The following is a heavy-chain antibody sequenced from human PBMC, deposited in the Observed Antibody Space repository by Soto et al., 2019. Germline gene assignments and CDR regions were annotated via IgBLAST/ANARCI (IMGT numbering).Heavy chain of an antibody. Sequence: ASVKVSCKASGYTFTSYGISWVRQAPGQGLEWMGWISAYNGNTNYAQKLQGRVTMTTDTSTSTAYMEPRSLRSDDTAVYYCASEKVDFWSGSNDYWGQGTLVTVSS. CDR1: GYTFTSYG. D-gene: IGHD3-3*01. CDR2: ISAYNGNT. V-gene: IGHV1-18*01. J-gene: IGHJ4*02. CDR3: ASEKVDFWSGSNDY.